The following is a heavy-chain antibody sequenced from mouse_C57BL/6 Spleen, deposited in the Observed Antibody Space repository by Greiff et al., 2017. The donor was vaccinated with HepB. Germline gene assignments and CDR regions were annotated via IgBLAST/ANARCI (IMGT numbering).Heavy chain of an antibody. J-gene: IGHJ3*01. D-gene: IGHD2-4*01. V-gene: IGHV1-63*01. Sequence: QVQLQQSGAELVRPGTSVKMSCKASGYTFTNYWIGWAKQRPGHGLAWIGDIYPGGGYTNYNEKFKGKATLTADKSSSTAYMQFSSLTSEDSAIYNCALYYDYDGAWFAYWGQGTLVTVSA. CDR2: IYPGGGYT. CDR1: GYTFTNYW. CDR3: ALYYDYDGAWFAY.